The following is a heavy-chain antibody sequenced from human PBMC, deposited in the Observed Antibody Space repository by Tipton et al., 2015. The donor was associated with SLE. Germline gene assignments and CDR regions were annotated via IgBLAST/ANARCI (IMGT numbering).Heavy chain of an antibody. CDR3: ARHDYDDNGYYMHYFDY. V-gene: IGHV4-38-2*01. CDR2: IYQSGKT. D-gene: IGHD3-22*01. Sequence: GLVKPSETLSLSCDVSGYSISSGYYWGWIRQSPGKGLEWIGGIYQSGKTYDNPSLKSRISMSIDTFKNQLFLRMSSVTAADTAVYYCARHDYDDNGYYMHYFDYWGQGTLVTVSS. CDR1: GYSISSGYY. J-gene: IGHJ4*02.